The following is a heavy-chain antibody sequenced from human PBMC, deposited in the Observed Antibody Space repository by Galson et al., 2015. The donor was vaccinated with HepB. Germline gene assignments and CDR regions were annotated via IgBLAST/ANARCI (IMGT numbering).Heavy chain of an antibody. CDR2: ISAYNGNT. Sequence: SVKVSCKASGYTFTSYGISRVRQAPGQGLEWMGWISAYNGNTNYAQKLQGRVTMTTDTSTSTAYMELRSLRSDDTAVYYCARAPYYYGSGSYYYFDYWGQGTLVTVSS. CDR3: ARAPYYYGSGSYYYFDY. J-gene: IGHJ4*02. V-gene: IGHV1-18*04. CDR1: GYTFTSYG. D-gene: IGHD3-10*01.